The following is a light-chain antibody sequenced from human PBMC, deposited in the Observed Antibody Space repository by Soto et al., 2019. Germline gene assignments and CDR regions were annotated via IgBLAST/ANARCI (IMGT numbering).Light chain of an antibody. CDR2: KAS. V-gene: IGKV1-5*03. CDR1: QSISTW. Sequence: DIPMTQSPSTLSASIGDRVIITCRASQSISTWLAWYQQKPGKAPKLLIYKASTLERGVPSRFSGSGSGTDFTLTISSLQPDDFATYYCQQLNSYSWTFGQVTKV. J-gene: IGKJ1*01. CDR3: QQLNSYSWT.